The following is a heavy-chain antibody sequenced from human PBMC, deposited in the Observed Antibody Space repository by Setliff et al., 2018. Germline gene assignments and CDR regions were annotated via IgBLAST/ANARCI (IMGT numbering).Heavy chain of an antibody. CDR3: AKDPGDSSGSFEY. V-gene: IGHV3-33*03. D-gene: IGHD3-22*01. Sequence: GGSLRLSCAASGFTFSGSAMHWVRQSPGKGLEWVAVIWYDGSQKYHADSVKGRFTVSRDNSKNTLYLQMNSLRAEDTAVYYCAKDPGDSSGSFEYWGQGTPGTVSS. J-gene: IGHJ4*02. CDR1: GFTFSGSA. CDR2: IWYDGSQK.